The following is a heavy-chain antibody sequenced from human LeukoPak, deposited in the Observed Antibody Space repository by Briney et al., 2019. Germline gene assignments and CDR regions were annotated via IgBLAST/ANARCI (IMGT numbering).Heavy chain of an antibody. CDR1: GFTVNNNY. V-gene: IGHV3-66*01. Sequence: GSLRLSCAASGFTVNNNYMSWVRQAPGKGLEWVSSIYSGYSAGSTYYAGSVKGRFTISRDTSKNTLNLQMNSLRAEDTAVYYCARYNSGWSPFDHWGQGTLVTVSS. CDR3: ARYNSGWSPFDH. CDR2: IYSGYSAGST. D-gene: IGHD6-13*01. J-gene: IGHJ4*02.